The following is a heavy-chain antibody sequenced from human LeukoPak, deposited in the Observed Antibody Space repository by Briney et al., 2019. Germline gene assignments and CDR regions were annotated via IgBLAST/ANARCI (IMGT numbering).Heavy chain of an antibody. CDR1: GGSISSSSYY. V-gene: IGHV4-39*01. CDR3: ARQKYGDYNNWFDP. J-gene: IGHJ5*02. CDR2: IYYSGST. D-gene: IGHD3-9*01. Sequence: SETLSLTCTVSGGSISSSSYYWGWIRQPPGKGLEWIGSIYYSGSTYYNPSLKSRATISVDTSKNQFSLKLSSVTAADTAVYYCARQKYGDYNNWFDPWGQGTLVTVSS.